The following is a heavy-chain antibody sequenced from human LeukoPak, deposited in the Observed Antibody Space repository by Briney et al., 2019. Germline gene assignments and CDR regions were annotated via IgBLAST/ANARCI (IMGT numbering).Heavy chain of an antibody. CDR2: ISGDGGST. D-gene: IGHD2-21*02. Sequence: PGGSLRLSCAASGFTFDDYAMHWVRQAPGKGLGWVSLISGDGGSTYYADSVKGRFTISRDNSKNSLYLQMNSLRTEDTALYYCAKDRRDYCGGDCYSIEYFQHWGQGTLVTVSS. CDR1: GFTFDDYA. J-gene: IGHJ1*01. V-gene: IGHV3-43*02. CDR3: AKDRRDYCGGDCYSIEYFQH.